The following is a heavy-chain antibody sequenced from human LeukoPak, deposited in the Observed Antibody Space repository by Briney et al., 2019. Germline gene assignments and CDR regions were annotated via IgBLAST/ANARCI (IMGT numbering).Heavy chain of an antibody. V-gene: IGHV4-31*03. CDR3: ARVWIQLWLQSRVLPRGSFDP. Sequence: SETLSLTCTVSGGSISSGGYYWSWIRQHPGKGLEWIGYIYYSGSTYYNPSLKSRVTISVDTSKNQFSLKLSSVTAADTAVYYCARVWIQLWLQSRVLPRGSFDPWGQGTLVTVSS. CDR1: GGSISSGGYY. J-gene: IGHJ5*02. CDR2: IYYSGST. D-gene: IGHD5-18*01.